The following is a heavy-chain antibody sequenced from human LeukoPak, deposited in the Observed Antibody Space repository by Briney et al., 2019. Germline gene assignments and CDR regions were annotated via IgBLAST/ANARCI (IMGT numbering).Heavy chain of an antibody. J-gene: IGHJ4*02. V-gene: IGHV1-24*01. CDR3: ARTGSTVTMLYPFDH. D-gene: IGHD4-17*01. CDR1: GYTLTELS. CDR2: FDPEDGET. Sequence: ASVTVSCKVSGYTLTELSMHWVRQAPGKGLEWMGGFDPEDGETIYAQKFQGRVTMTEDTSTDTAYMELSSLRSEDTAVYYCARTGSTVTMLYPFDHWGQGTLVTVSS.